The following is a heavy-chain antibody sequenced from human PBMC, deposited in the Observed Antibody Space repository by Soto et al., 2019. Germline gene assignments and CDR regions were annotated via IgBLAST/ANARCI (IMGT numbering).Heavy chain of an antibody. CDR1: GGTFSSYT. V-gene: IGHV1-69*02. CDR3: ARAPYYGDFNWFVP. D-gene: IGHD4-17*01. J-gene: IGHJ5*02. Sequence: QVQLVQSGAEVKKPGSSVKVSCKASGGTFSSYTISWVRQAPGQGLEWMGRIIPILGIANYAQTCQVRVTNSADKSKSTAYMELSSLRSEDTAVYYCARAPYYGDFNWFVPWGQGTLVTVSS. CDR2: IIPILGIA.